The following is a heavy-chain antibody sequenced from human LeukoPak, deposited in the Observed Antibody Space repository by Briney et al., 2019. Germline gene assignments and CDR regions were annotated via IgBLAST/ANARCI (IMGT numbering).Heavy chain of an antibody. V-gene: IGHV1-8*01. CDR3: ARGTYYYDSSGYFGY. CDR1: GYTFTSYD. J-gene: IGHJ4*02. CDR2: MNPNSGNT. D-gene: IGHD3-22*01. Sequence: ASVKVSCKASGYTFTSYDINWVRQAPGQGLEWMGWMNPNSGNTGYAQKFQGRVTMTRNTSISTAYMELSSLRSEDTAVYYCARGTYYYDSSGYFGYWGQGTLVTVSS.